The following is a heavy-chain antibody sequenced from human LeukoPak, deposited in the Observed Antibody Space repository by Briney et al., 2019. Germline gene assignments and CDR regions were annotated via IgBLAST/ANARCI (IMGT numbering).Heavy chain of an antibody. J-gene: IGHJ4*02. CDR2: IRYDGSNK. CDR1: GFTFSSYG. V-gene: IGHV3-30*02. Sequence: GGSLRLSCAASGFTFSSYGMHWVRQAPGKGLEWVAFIRYDGSNKYYADSVKGRFTISRDNSKNTLYLQMNSLRAEDTAVCYCAKDQDRFRGYSYVVDYWGQGTLVTVSS. D-gene: IGHD5-18*01. CDR3: AKDQDRFRGYSYVVDY.